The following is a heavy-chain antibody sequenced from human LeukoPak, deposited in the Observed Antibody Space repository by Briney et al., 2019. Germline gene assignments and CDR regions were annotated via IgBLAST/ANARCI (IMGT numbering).Heavy chain of an antibody. CDR2: ISAYNGNT. Sequence: ASVTVSCKASGYTFTSYGISWVRQAPGQGLEWMGWISAYNGNTNYAQKLQGRVTMTTDTSTSTAYMELRSLRSDDTAVYYCARYSFLMITFGGVTSYGMDVWGQGTTVTVSS. J-gene: IGHJ6*02. CDR1: GYTFTSYG. CDR3: ARYSFLMITFGGVTSYGMDV. V-gene: IGHV1-18*01. D-gene: IGHD3-16*01.